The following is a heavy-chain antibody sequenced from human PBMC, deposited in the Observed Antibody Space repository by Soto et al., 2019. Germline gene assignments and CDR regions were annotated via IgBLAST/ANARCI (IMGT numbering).Heavy chain of an antibody. V-gene: IGHV3-23*01. CDR1: GFTRRTYA. J-gene: IGHJ4*02. CDR3: AKAKNDYNWDNRPTFDY. Sequence: LRLSCEASGFTRRTYAMTWIRQAPGKGLEWVALISASDVGTYYAESLKTRFTISTDHARTTVYLQMDSLRADDTAIYYCAKAKNDYNWDNRPTFDYWGQGTLVTVSS. CDR2: ISASDVGT. D-gene: IGHD1-20*01.